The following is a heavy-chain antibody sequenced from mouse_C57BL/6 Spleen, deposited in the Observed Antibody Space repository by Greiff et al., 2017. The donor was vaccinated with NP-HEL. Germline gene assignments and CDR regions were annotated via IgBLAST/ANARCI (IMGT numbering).Heavy chain of an antibody. Sequence: EVQLVESGPGLVKPSQSLSLTCSVTGYSITSGYYWNWIRQFPGNKLEWMGYISYDGSNNYNPSLKNRISITRDTSKNQFFLKLNSVTTEDTATYYCARYPHYYAMDYWGQGTSVTVSS. CDR1: GYSITSGYY. V-gene: IGHV3-6*01. CDR2: ISYDGSN. J-gene: IGHJ4*01. CDR3: ARYPHYYAMDY.